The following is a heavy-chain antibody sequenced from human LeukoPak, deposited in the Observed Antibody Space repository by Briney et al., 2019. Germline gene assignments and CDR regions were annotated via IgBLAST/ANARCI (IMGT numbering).Heavy chain of an antibody. CDR2: IKQDGSEK. J-gene: IGHJ4*02. D-gene: IGHD3-22*01. CDR3: ARNTYYYDSSGYWAYDY. CDR1: GCTFSSYW. V-gene: IGHV3-7*01. Sequence: GGSLRLSCAASGCTFSSYWMSWVRQAPGKGLEWVANIKQDGSEKYYVDSVKGRFTISRDNAKNSLYLQMNSLRAEDTAVYYCARNTYYYDSSGYWAYDYWGQGTLVTVSS.